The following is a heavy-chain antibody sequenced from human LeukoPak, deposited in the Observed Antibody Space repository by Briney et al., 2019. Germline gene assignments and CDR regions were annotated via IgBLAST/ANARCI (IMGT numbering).Heavy chain of an antibody. CDR3: ARDVAAAVTTYYFDY. J-gene: IGHJ4*02. D-gene: IGHD6-25*01. CDR2: IRHDGNNK. Sequence: GGSLRLSCAASEFSFSSFGIHWVRQAPGKGLEWVAFIRHDGNNKYYADSVKGRFTISKDNSKNTLYLQMNSLRAEDTAVYYCARDVAAAVTTYYFDYWGQGTLVTVSS. V-gene: IGHV3-30*02. CDR1: EFSFSSFG.